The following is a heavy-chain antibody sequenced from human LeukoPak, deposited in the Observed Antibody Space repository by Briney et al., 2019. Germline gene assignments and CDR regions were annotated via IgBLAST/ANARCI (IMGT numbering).Heavy chain of an antibody. Sequence: GGSLRLSCAASGFTFSSYWMHWVRQAPGKGLVWVSRFNSDGSSTTYADSVKGRSTISRDNAKNTLYLQMNSLRAEDTAVYYCVRIIPMAAAWGQGTLVTVSS. CDR2: FNSDGSST. CDR3: VRIIPMAAA. CDR1: GFTFSSYW. V-gene: IGHV3-74*01. D-gene: IGHD2-15*01. J-gene: IGHJ4*02.